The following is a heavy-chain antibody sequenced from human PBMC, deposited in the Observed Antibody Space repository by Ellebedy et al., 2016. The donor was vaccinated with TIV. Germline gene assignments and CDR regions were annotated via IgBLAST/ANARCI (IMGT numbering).Heavy chain of an antibody. Sequence: GGSLRLSXAASGFTFSDYYMSWIRQAPGKGLEWASYISSSSSYTNYADSVKGRFTISRDNAKNSLYLQMNSLRAEDTAVYYCAAGMVGATIDYWGQGTLVTVSS. CDR1: GFTFSDYY. J-gene: IGHJ4*02. D-gene: IGHD1-26*01. CDR2: ISSSSSYT. CDR3: AAGMVGATIDY. V-gene: IGHV3-11*03.